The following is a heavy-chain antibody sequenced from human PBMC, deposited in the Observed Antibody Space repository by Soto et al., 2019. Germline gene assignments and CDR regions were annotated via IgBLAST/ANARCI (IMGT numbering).Heavy chain of an antibody. Sequence: HVQLQESGPGLVKPSETLSLTCTVSGGSISSYYWSWIRQPPGKGLEWIGYIYYSGSTNYNPSLKSRVTISVDTSKNQFSLKLSSVTAADTAVYYCARVRLAYYGMDVWGQGTTVTVSS. V-gene: IGHV4-59*01. J-gene: IGHJ6*02. D-gene: IGHD4-17*01. CDR1: GGSISSYY. CDR2: IYYSGST. CDR3: ARVRLAYYGMDV.